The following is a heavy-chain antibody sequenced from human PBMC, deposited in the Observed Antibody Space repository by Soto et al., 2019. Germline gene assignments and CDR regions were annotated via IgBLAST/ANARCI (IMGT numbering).Heavy chain of an antibody. J-gene: IGHJ6*02. Sequence: QVQLVQSGAEVKQPGSSVKVSCKASGGTFDNYAITWVRQAPGQGLEWMAGIIPMLDSANSAEKFQVRVTITADESTSTVYMEVSSLRSEDTAVYYCARTYHYDSLGKTYFYYGMDVWCQGTTVTVSS. CDR3: ARTYHYDSLGKTYFYYGMDV. CDR2: IIPMLDSA. D-gene: IGHD3-22*01. V-gene: IGHV1-69*12. CDR1: GGTFDNYA.